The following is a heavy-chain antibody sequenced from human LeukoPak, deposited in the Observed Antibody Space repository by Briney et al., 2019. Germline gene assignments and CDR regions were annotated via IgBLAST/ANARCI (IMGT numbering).Heavy chain of an antibody. CDR3: AGRGSGSSFYYYYYMDV. J-gene: IGHJ6*03. Sequence: ASVKVSCKASGYTFTSYDINWVRQATGQGLEWMGWMYPNSGNTGYAQKIRGRVTTTRNISISTAYMDLGSLRSEDTAGYYCAGRGSGSSFYYYYYMDVWVKGTTVTVSS. V-gene: IGHV1-8*01. CDR1: GYTFTSYD. CDR2: MYPNSGNT. D-gene: IGHD1-26*01.